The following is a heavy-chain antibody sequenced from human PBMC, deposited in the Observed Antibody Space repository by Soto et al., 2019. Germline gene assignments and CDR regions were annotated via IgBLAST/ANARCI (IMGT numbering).Heavy chain of an antibody. Sequence: QVQLVRPGAGGKKLGPRVRVSGRASGGTLLGYITSGVRRALGQGLEWMGGTIPIFGIATYAQKFQGRVTITADESTGVAYMELSSLRSEDTAVYYCAGGEGETAMENVWGQGTTVTVSS. CDR3: AGGEGETAMENV. D-gene: IGHD5-18*01. CDR2: TIPIFGIA. CDR1: GGTLLGYI. J-gene: IGHJ6*02. V-gene: IGHV1-69*01.